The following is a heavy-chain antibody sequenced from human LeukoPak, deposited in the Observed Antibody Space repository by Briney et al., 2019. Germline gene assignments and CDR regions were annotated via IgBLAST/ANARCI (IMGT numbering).Heavy chain of an antibody. Sequence: ASVKVSCKASGYTFTSYGISWVRQAPGQGLEWMGWISAYNGNTNYAQKLQGRVTMTTDTSTSTAYMELRSLRSDDTAVYYCARAARWYCSGGSCYSGWFDPWGQGTLVTVSS. V-gene: IGHV1-18*01. CDR3: ARAARWYCSGGSCYSGWFDP. J-gene: IGHJ5*02. CDR2: ISAYNGNT. D-gene: IGHD2-15*01. CDR1: GYTFTSYG.